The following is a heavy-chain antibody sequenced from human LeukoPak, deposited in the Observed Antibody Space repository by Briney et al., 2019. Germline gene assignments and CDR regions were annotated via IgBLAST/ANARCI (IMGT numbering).Heavy chain of an antibody. D-gene: IGHD3-22*01. Sequence: GGSLRLSCAASGFTFSSYAMSWVRQAPGKGLEWVSAISGSGGSTYYADSVKGRFTISRDNAKNSLYLQMNSLRDEDTAVYYCARLYYYDSSGYYYRGYFFDYWGQGTLVTVSS. CDR3: ARLYYYDSSGYYYRGYFFDY. V-gene: IGHV3-23*01. J-gene: IGHJ4*02. CDR1: GFTFSSYA. CDR2: ISGSGGST.